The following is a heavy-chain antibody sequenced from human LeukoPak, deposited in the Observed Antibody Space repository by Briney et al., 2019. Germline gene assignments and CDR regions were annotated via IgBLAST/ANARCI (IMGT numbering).Heavy chain of an antibody. V-gene: IGHV4-39*01. CDR3: ARVEMATLIVGVFDY. J-gene: IGHJ4*02. Sequence: SETLSLTCTVSGGSISSSSYYWGWIRQPPGKGLEWIGSIYYGGSTYYNPSLKSRVTISVDTSKNQFSLKLSSVTAADTAVYYCARVEMATLIVGVFDYWGQGTLVTVSS. D-gene: IGHD5-24*01. CDR2: IYYGGST. CDR1: GGSISSSSYY.